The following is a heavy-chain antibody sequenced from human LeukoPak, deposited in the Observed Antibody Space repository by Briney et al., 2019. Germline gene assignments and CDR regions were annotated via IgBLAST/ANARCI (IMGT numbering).Heavy chain of an antibody. D-gene: IGHD1-20*01. CDR3: ASLLYNWNDVTNWFDP. V-gene: IGHV4-39*01. Sequence: SETLSLACTVSGGSISSSSYYWGWIRQPPGKGLEWIGSIYYSGSTYYNPSLKSRVTISVDTSKNQFSLKLSSVTAADTAVYYCASLLYNWNDVTNWFDPWGQGTLVTVSS. CDR1: GGSISSSSYY. J-gene: IGHJ5*02. CDR2: IYYSGST.